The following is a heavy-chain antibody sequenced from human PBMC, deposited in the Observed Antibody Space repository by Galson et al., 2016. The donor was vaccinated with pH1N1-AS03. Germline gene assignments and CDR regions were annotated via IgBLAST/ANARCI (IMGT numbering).Heavy chain of an antibody. Sequence: SLRLSCAGAGFTFSSHDMYWVRQPPGKGLEWVSASGTAGDTYYAGSVKGRFTIYRENAKNSLYLQMNSLIAGDTAVYYCARGKEGYFYGMDVWGQGTTVTVSS. CDR1: GFTFSSHD. J-gene: IGHJ6*02. V-gene: IGHV3-13*01. D-gene: IGHD3-10*01. CDR2: SGTAGDT. CDR3: ARGKEGYFYGMDV.